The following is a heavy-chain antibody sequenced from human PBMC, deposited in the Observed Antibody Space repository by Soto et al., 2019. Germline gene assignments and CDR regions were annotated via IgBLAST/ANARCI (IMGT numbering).Heavy chain of an antibody. Sequence: QVQLVESGGGVVQPGRSLRLSCAAAGFAFSRYGMNWVRQAPSKWLQWVAVISYDGSNKYCADSVKGRFTISRDNSKNTLYLKMNSLRAEDTAVYYCANHPFDYWGQGTLVTVSS. CDR3: ANHPFDY. V-gene: IGHV3-30*18. CDR2: ISYDGSNK. CDR1: GFAFSRYG. J-gene: IGHJ4*02.